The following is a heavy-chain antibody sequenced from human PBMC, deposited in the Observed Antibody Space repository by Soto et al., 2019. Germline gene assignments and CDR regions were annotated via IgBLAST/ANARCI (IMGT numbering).Heavy chain of an antibody. Sequence: GGSLRLSCAAPGFTFSNYWMNWVRQAPGKGLEWVANINEDGSEKYYVDSAKGRFTISGDNAKNSLYLQMSSLRAEDTALYYCARDLFDYWGQGTLVTVSS. J-gene: IGHJ4*02. CDR2: INEDGSEK. CDR3: ARDLFDY. V-gene: IGHV3-7*01. CDR1: GFTFSNYW.